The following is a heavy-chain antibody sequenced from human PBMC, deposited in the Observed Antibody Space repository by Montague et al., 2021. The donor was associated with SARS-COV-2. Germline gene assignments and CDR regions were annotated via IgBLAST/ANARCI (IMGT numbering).Heavy chain of an antibody. CDR3: ARELGRTGAFDI. CDR2: ITSSGDYI. D-gene: IGHD4-17*01. J-gene: IGHJ3*02. CDR1: GFTFSNFF. V-gene: IGHV3-21*01. Sequence: SLRLSCAASGFTFSNFFINWVRQAPGKGLEWASSITSSGDYIWYADSLKGRFTGSRDNAKNSVYLQMSSLRAEDTAVYYCARELGRTGAFDIWGQGTAVTVSS.